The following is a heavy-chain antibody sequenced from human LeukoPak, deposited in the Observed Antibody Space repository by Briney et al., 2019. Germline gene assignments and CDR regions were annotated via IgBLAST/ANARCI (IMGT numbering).Heavy chain of an antibody. CDR3: AKEGDSSGYYYEPDY. D-gene: IGHD3-22*01. Sequence: GGSLRLSCAASGFTFSSYGMHWVRQAPGKGLEWVAFIRYDGSNKYYADSVKGRFTISRDNSKNTLYLQMNSLRAEDTAVYYCAKEGDSSGYYYEPDYWGQGTLVTVSS. V-gene: IGHV3-30*02. CDR2: IRYDGSNK. J-gene: IGHJ4*02. CDR1: GFTFSSYG.